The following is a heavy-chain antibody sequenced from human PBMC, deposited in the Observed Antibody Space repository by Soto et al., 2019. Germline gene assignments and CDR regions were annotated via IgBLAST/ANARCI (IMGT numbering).Heavy chain of an antibody. CDR2: MSGSGGSK. V-gene: IGHV3-23*01. J-gene: IGHJ4*01. CDR3: AKGRIQLWSRGGYYFDY. CDR1: GFTFSSYA. Sequence: EVQLLESGGCLVQPGGSLRLSCAAYGFTFSSYAMSWVRHAPGKGLEWCSAMSGSGGSKYYADSVKCRFTISRDTSKNTLYLQMNSLRAEATAVYYCAKGRIQLWSRGGYYFDYWGQGTLVTVSS. D-gene: IGHD5-18*01.